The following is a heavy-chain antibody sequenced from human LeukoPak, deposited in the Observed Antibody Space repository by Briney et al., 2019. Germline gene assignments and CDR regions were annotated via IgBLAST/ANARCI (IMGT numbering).Heavy chain of an antibody. CDR2: MNPNSGNT. CDR3: ARRRPDNANDYYDSSGYAIDY. J-gene: IGHJ4*02. D-gene: IGHD3-22*01. V-gene: IGHV1-8*01. Sequence: ASVKVSCKASGYTFTSYDINWVRQVTGQGLEWMGWMNPNSGNTGYAQKFQGRVTMTRNTSISTAYMELSSLRSEDTAVYYCARRRPDNANDYYDSSGYAIDYWGQGTLVTVSS. CDR1: GYTFTSYD.